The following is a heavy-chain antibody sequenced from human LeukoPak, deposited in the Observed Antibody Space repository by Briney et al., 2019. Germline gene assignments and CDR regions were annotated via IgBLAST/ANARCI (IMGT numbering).Heavy chain of an antibody. D-gene: IGHD1-1*01. CDR3: ARDAMKTGRGGTAFDI. V-gene: IGHV1-69*13. Sequence: SVKVSCKASGYTFTSYAISWVRQAPGQGLEWMGGIIPIFGTANYAQKFQGRVTITADESTSTAYMELSSLRSEDTAVYYCARDAMKTGRGGTAFDIWGQGTMVTVSS. J-gene: IGHJ3*02. CDR1: GYTFTSYA. CDR2: IIPIFGTA.